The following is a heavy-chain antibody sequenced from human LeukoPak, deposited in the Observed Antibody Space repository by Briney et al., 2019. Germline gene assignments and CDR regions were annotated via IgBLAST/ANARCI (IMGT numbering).Heavy chain of an antibody. CDR2: ISSSSSYI. J-gene: IGHJ4*02. V-gene: IGHV3-11*06. CDR1: GFTFSDYY. D-gene: IGHD6-6*01. Sequence: GGSLRLSCAASGFTFSDYYMSWIRQAPGKGLEWVSSISSSSSYIYYADSVKGRFTISRDNAKNSLYLQMNSLRAEDTAVYYCARAGRSSSYLFDYWGQGTLVTVSS. CDR3: ARAGRSSSYLFDY.